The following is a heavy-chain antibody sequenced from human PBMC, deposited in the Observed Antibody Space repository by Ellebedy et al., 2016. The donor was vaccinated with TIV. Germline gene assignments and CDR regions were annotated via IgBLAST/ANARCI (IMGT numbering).Heavy chain of an antibody. Sequence: PGGSLRLSCAASGFIFSHYGMQWVRQAPGKGLEWLSVIYTDGGKKYYADSVKGRFTISRDNSKNMVWLQMDSLRAEDTAIYYCARDSDTTTYYSNCDFWGQGTLVTVSS. CDR2: IYTDGGKK. CDR1: GFIFSHYG. D-gene: IGHD2/OR15-2a*01. V-gene: IGHV3-33*01. J-gene: IGHJ4*02. CDR3: ARDSDTTTYYSNCDF.